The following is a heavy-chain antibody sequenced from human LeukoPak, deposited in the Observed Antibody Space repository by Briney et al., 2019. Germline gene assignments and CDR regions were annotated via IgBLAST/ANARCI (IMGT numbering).Heavy chain of an antibody. V-gene: IGHV4-39*07. CDR2: IYYSGST. D-gene: IGHD3-22*01. CDR3: ARGVTMIEGGWFDP. CDR1: GGSISSSSYY. J-gene: IGHJ5*02. Sequence: PSETLSLTCTVSGGSISSSSYYWGWIRQPPGKGLEWIGSIYYSGSTYYNPSLKSRVTISVDTFKNQFSLKLSSVTAADTAVYYCARGVTMIEGGWFDPWGQGTLVTVSS.